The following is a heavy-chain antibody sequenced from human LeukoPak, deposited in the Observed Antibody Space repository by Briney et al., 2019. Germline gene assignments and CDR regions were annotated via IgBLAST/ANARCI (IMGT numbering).Heavy chain of an antibody. D-gene: IGHD6-19*01. J-gene: IGHJ4*02. Sequence: GRSLRLSCAASGFTFSSYAMHWVRQAPGKGLEWVAVISYDGSNKYYADSVKGRFTISRDNSKNTLYVQMNSLRAEDTAVCYCARDVDSGWYGNWGQGTLVTVSS. V-gene: IGHV3-30-3*01. CDR2: ISYDGSNK. CDR1: GFTFSSYA. CDR3: ARDVDSGWYGN.